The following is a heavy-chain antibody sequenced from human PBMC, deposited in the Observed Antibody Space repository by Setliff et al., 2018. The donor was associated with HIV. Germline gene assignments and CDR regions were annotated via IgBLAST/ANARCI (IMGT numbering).Heavy chain of an antibody. J-gene: IGHJ5*02. CDR2: ISAYNGNT. D-gene: IGHD6-13*01. Sequence: ASVKVSCKASGYTFTNYGITWVRQAPGQGLEWMGWISAYNGNTNYSQNLQGRVTMTTDTSTSTAYMELRSLRSDDTAVYYCAKGGPGSSWLGGWFDPWGQGTPVTVSS. CDR3: AKGGPGSSWLGGWFDP. CDR1: GYTFTNYG. V-gene: IGHV1-18*01.